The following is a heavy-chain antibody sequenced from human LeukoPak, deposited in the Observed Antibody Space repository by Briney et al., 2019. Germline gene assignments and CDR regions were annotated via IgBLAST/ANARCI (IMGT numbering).Heavy chain of an antibody. CDR2: IYYTGNT. J-gene: IGHJ2*01. CDR3: ARRPSGRMDWYLDL. D-gene: IGHD2-15*01. Sequence: AETLSLTCTISGGSISTYYLSWLRQPPGKGLEWIGYIYYTGNTNYNPSLKSRVAMSVDTSKNHFSLKLNSVTAADTAVYYCARRPSGRMDWYLDLWGRGTLVTVSS. V-gene: IGHV4-59*08. CDR1: GGSISTYY.